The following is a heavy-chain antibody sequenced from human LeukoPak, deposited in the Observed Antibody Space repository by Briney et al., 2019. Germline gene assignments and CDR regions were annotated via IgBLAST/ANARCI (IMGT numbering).Heavy chain of an antibody. CDR1: GGSISSYY. CDR2: IYTSGST. J-gene: IGHJ4*02. D-gene: IGHD3-10*01. V-gene: IGHV4-4*07. Sequence: PSETLSLTCTVSGGSISSYYWSWIRQPAGKGLEWIGRIYTSGSTNYNPSLKSRVTISVDTSKNQFSLKLSSVTAADTAVYYCARGQGLLWFGELFDYWGQGTLVTVSS. CDR3: ARGQGLLWFGELFDY.